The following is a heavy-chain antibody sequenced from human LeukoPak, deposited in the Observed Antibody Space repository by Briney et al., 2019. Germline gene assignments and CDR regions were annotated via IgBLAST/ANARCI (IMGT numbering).Heavy chain of an antibody. V-gene: IGHV1-2*02. Sequence: ASVKVSCKASGYTFTGYYMHWVRQAPGQGLEWMGWINPNSGGTNYAQKLQGRVTITRNTSISTAYMELSSLRSEDTAVYYCARATGTYYDFWSGYYDPYYFDYWGQGTLVTVSS. D-gene: IGHD3-3*01. CDR3: ARATGTYYDFWSGYYDPYYFDY. CDR2: INPNSGGT. CDR1: GYTFTGYY. J-gene: IGHJ4*02.